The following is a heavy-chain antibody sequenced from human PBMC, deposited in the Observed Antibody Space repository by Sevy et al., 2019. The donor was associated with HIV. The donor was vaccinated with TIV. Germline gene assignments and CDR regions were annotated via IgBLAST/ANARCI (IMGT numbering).Heavy chain of an antibody. CDR1: GFPFSNFA. Sequence: GGSLRLSCAASGFPFSNFAMSWVRQAPGKGLEWVSTLIGGGSRTYYADSMKGRFINSSGNSRNTPYLLMNSLRAEDTAIYYCAKRRVQSGLSGGGANYGMDVCGRGTTVTVSS. CDR3: AKRRVQSGLSGGGANYGMDV. CDR2: LIGGGSRT. J-gene: IGHJ6*02. V-gene: IGHV3-23*01. D-gene: IGHD2-8*02.